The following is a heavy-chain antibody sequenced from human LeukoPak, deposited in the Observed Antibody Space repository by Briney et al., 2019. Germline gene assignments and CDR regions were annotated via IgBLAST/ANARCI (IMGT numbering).Heavy chain of an antibody. D-gene: IGHD3-10*01. CDR2: INSDGSST. Sequence: GGSLRLSCAASGFTFSSFAINWVRQAPGKGLEWVSRINSDGSSTSYADSVKGRFTISRDNAKNTLYLQMNSLRAEDTAVYYCARDSLVRGVIDYWGQGTLVTVSS. V-gene: IGHV3-74*01. J-gene: IGHJ4*02. CDR1: GFTFSSFA. CDR3: ARDSLVRGVIDY.